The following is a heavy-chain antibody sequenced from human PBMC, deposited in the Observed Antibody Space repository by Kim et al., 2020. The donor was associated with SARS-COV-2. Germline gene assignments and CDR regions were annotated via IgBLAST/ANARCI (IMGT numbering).Heavy chain of an antibody. CDR1: GFTFSDHA. CDR2: TTRSGDGS. V-gene: IGHV3-64D*06. Sequence: GGSLRLSCAGSGFTFSDHAIHWVRRAPGKGLEYVSATTRSGDGSFYADSVEGRFTISRDNSKNTLYLQMNSLRLEDTSLYYCVRYGRNYGAVLWGQGTRVSVSS. CDR3: VRYGRNYGAVL. J-gene: IGHJ4*02. D-gene: IGHD1-7*01.